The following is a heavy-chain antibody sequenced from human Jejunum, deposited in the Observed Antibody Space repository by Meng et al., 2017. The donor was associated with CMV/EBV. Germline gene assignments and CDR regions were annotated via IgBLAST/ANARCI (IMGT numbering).Heavy chain of an antibody. CDR3: ARLGTVVVVAVY. CDR1: GFTVSTNY. CDR2: IYTYGST. J-gene: IGHJ4*02. V-gene: IGHV3-66*01. Sequence: EVQLVESGGGLVQPGGSLRLSCAASGFTVSTNYMSWVRQAPGKGLEWVSVIYTYGSTYYADSVKGRFTISRDNSRNMLSLQMNSLRAEDTAVYYCARLGTVVVVAVYWGQGTLVTVSS. D-gene: IGHD2-15*01.